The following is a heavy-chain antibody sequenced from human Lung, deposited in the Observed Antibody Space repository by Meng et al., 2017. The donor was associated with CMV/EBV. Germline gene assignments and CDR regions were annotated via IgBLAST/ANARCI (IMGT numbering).Heavy chain of an antibody. CDR3: ASDSSGFYNDVFDI. CDR1: GFTVSSKY. J-gene: IGHJ3*02. V-gene: IGHV3-66*02. Sequence: ESLKISCISSGFTVSSKYMNWVRQAPGKGLEWVSVFYRSGSTYYADSVKGRFTIARDNSKNTLYLQMKSLRVEDTAVYYCASDSSGFYNDVFDIWGQGTXVTVAS. D-gene: IGHD3-22*01. CDR2: FYRSGST.